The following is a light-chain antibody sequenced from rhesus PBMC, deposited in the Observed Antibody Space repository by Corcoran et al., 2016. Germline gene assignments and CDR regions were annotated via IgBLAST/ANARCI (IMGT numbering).Light chain of an antibody. CDR2: DVS. CDR3: SSYASSSAFI. V-gene: IGLV2-13*02. J-gene: IGLJ1*01. CDR1: SSDIGGYNR. Sequence: QAALTQSPSVSGSPGPSVTISCTGTSSDIGGYNRVSWYQQHPGKAPKLMIYDVSKRPSGVSDRFSGSKSGNTASLTISGLQTEDEADYYCSSYASSSAFIFGAGTRLTVL.